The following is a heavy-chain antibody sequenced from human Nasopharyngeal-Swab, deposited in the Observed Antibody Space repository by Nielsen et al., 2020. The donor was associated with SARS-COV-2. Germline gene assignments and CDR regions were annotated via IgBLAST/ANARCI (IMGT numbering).Heavy chain of an antibody. D-gene: IGHD2-15*01. CDR2: INPSGGST. CDR1: EYTFTNYY. J-gene: IGHJ4*02. CDR3: ARARGGYCSGGSCYFDY. Sequence: ASVKVSCKASEYTFTNYYMHWVRQAPGQGLELMGIINPSGGSTSYAQKFQGRVTMTRDTSTSTVYMELSSLRSEDTAVYYCARARGGYCSGGSCYFDYWGQGTLVTVSS. V-gene: IGHV1-46*01.